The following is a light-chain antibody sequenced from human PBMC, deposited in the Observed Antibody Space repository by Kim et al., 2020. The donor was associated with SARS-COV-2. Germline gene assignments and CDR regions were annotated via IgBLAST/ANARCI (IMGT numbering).Light chain of an antibody. J-gene: IGLJ1*01. Sequence: SSELTQDPAVSVALGQTVRITCQGDSLRSYYASWYQQKPGQAPVLVIYGKNNRLSGIPDRFSGSSSGNTASLTITGAQAEDEADYYCNSRDSSGNHYV. V-gene: IGLV3-19*01. CDR2: GKN. CDR3: NSRDSSGNHYV. CDR1: SLRSYY.